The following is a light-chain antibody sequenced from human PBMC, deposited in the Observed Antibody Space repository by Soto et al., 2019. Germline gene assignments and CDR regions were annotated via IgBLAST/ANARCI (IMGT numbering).Light chain of an antibody. CDR2: LGS. J-gene: IGKJ1*01. Sequence: DIVMTQSPLSLPVTPGEPASISCRSSQSLLHSNGYNYLDWYLQKAGQSPHLLIYLGSNRASGVPDRFNGSGSVTYFTLKISRVEAEDVGVYYCMQSLETPWTFGQGTKVDIK. V-gene: IGKV2-28*01. CDR3: MQSLETPWT. CDR1: QSLLHSNGYNY.